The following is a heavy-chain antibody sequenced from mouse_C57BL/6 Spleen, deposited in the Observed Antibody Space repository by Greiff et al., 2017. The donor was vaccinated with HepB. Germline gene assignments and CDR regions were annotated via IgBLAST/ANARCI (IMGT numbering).Heavy chain of an antibody. Sequence: VQLQQSGAELVKPGASVKLSCKASGYTFTSYWMQWVKQRPGQGLEWIGEIDPSDSYTNYNQKFKGKATLTVDTSSSTAYMQLSSLTSEDSAVYYCARFGGSSYWYFDVWGTGTTVTVSS. CDR2: IDPSDSYT. CDR1: GYTFTSYW. V-gene: IGHV1-50*01. J-gene: IGHJ1*03. D-gene: IGHD1-1*01. CDR3: ARFGGSSYWYFDV.